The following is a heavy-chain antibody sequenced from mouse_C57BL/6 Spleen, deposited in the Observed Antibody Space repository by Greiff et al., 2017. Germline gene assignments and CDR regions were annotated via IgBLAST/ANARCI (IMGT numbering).Heavy chain of an antibody. CDR3: TRNYGSSYGYFDV. CDR2: ISSGGDYI. D-gene: IGHD1-1*01. V-gene: IGHV5-9-1*02. CDR1: GFTFSSYA. J-gene: IGHJ1*03. Sequence: EVQLQESGEGLVKPGGSLKLSCAASGFTFSSYAMSWVRQTPEKRLEWVAYISSGGDYIYYADTVKGRFTISRDNARNTLYLQMSSLKSEDTAMYYCTRNYGSSYGYFDVWGTGTTVTVSS.